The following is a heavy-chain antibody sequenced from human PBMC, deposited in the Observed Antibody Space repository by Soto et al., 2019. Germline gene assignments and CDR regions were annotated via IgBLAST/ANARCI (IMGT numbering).Heavy chain of an antibody. Sequence: ASVKVSGKASGYTFTNYGIDWVRQAPGQGLERMGWISAYNRNTNYAQKLQGRVTMTTDTSTTTAYMELRSLRSDDTAVYSCARGRDDSSWSSPEYFHRWGQGTLVTVSS. J-gene: IGHJ1*01. CDR1: GYTFTNYG. V-gene: IGHV1-18*01. CDR2: ISAYNRNT. D-gene: IGHD6-13*01. CDR3: ARGRDDSSWSSPEYFHR.